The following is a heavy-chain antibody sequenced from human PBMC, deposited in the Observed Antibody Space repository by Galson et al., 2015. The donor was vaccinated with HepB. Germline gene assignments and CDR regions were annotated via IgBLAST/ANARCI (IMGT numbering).Heavy chain of an antibody. CDR2: IYSGGST. J-gene: IGHJ4*02. CDR1: GFTVSSNY. D-gene: IGHD6-13*01. V-gene: IGHV3-66*01. CDR3: AREGSSSCLDY. Sequence: SLRLSCAASGFTVSSNYMSWVRQAPGKGLEWVSVIYSGGSTYYADSVKGRFTISRDNSKNTLYLQMNSLRAEYTAVYYCAREGSSSCLDYWGQGTLVTVSS.